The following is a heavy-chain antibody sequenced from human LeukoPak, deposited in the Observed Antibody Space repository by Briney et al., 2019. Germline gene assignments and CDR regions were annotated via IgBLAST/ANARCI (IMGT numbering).Heavy chain of an antibody. CDR2: INPNSGGT. J-gene: IGHJ5*02. CDR1: GYTFTGYY. Sequence: ASVRVSCKASGYTFTGYYMHWVRQAPGQGLEWMGWINPNSGGTNYAQKFQGRVTMTRDTSISTAYMELSRLRSDDMAVYYCARDRNTMVRGNDNWFDPWGQGTLVTVSS. V-gene: IGHV1-2*02. D-gene: IGHD3-10*01. CDR3: ARDRNTMVRGNDNWFDP.